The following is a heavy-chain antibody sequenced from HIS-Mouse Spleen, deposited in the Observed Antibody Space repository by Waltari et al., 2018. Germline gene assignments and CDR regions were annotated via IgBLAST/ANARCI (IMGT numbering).Heavy chain of an antibody. CDR3: AREIPYSSSWYDWYFDL. V-gene: IGHV1-24*01. Sequence: QVQLVQSGAEVKKPGASVKVSCKVSGYTLTELSMHWVRQAPGKGLEWMGAFDQENGETIYAERFQCRVTRTEDTSTDTAYMELSSVTAADTAVYYCAREIPYSSSWYDWYFDLWGRGTLVTVSS. CDR1: GYTLTELS. D-gene: IGHD6-13*01. CDR2: FDQENGET. J-gene: IGHJ2*01.